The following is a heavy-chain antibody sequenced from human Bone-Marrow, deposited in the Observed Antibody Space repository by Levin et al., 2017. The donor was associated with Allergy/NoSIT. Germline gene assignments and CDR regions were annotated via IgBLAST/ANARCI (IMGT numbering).Heavy chain of an antibody. J-gene: IGHJ4*02. CDR1: GSSISSGYY. CDR3: ASTDASSPGLTAAMRSFDY. V-gene: IGHV4-38-2*02. Sequence: SETLSLTCTVSGSSISSGYYCCWSRQPPGKGLGWIGSIYHSGTTYYNPSLKSLVTISVDTSNHQFSLMLSSVTAADTAVYYWASTDASSPGLTAAMRSFDYWGQGTLVTVSS. D-gene: IGHD2-2*01. CDR2: IYHSGTT.